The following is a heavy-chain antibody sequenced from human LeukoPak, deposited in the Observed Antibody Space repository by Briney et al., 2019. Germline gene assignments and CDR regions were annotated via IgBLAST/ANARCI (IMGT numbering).Heavy chain of an antibody. D-gene: IGHD6-19*01. CDR3: AKDWGSSGWYNWFDP. J-gene: IGHJ5*02. V-gene: IGHV3-30*18. CDR2: ISHDGSIE. Sequence: PGTSLRLSCVVSGFTISTHGMHWARQAPGKGLEWVAMISHDGSIEHYGDSVKGRPTISRDNSKNTLYLQMNSLRDEDTGVYYCAKDWGSSGWYNWFDPWGQGTLVTVSS. CDR1: GFTISTHG.